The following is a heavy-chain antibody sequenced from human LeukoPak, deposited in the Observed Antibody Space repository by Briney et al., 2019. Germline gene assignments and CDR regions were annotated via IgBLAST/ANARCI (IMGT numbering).Heavy chain of an antibody. J-gene: IGHJ3*02. D-gene: IGHD3-10*01. CDR1: GGSFSGYY. CDR3: ARLRGFGELFTAFDM. CDR2: ISYSGST. Sequence: SETLSLTCAVYGGSFSGYYWSWIRQPPGKGLEWIGSISYSGSTYYHPSLKSRVTISVDTSKTQFSLMLSSVTAADTAVYYCARLRGFGELFTAFDMWGQGTMVTVSS. V-gene: IGHV4-34*01.